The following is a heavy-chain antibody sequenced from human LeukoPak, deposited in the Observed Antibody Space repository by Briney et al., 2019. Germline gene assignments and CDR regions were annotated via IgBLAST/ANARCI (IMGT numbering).Heavy chain of an antibody. J-gene: IGHJ6*03. D-gene: IGHD3-10*01. CDR1: GFTFSNYN. Sequence: GGSLRLSCAGSGFTFSNYNMNWVRQAPGKGLEWVSSISSGSNYIYYADSVQGRFTISRDNAKNSLYLQMNSLRAEDTAVYYCAREEKIGLTMARGVSPSYYYYYLDVWGKGTTVTVSS. CDR2: ISSGSNYI. V-gene: IGHV3-21*01. CDR3: AREEKIGLTMARGVSPSYYYYYLDV.